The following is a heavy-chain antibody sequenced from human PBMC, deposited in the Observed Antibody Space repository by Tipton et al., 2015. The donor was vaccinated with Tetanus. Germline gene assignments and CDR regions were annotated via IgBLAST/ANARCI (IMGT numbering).Heavy chain of an antibody. J-gene: IGHJ3*02. Sequence: SLRLSCAASGFTFNGYGMHWVRQAPGKGLEWVSSISSTSRYLYYADSVKGRFTISRDDANNSLILQLSSLRVGDTAVYYCARDRVSSGRAVNDAFDIWGQGTMVTVSS. V-gene: IGHV3-21*01. CDR2: ISSTSRYL. D-gene: IGHD3-10*01. CDR3: ARDRVSSGRAVNDAFDI. CDR1: GFTFNGYG.